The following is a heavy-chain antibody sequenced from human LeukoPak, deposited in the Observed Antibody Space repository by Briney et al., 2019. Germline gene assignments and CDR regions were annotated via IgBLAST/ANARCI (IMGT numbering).Heavy chain of an antibody. J-gene: IGHJ4*02. V-gene: IGHV1-2*02. CDR2: INPNSGGT. CDR3: ATTVTPFDY. D-gene: IGHD4-17*01. Sequence: ASVKVCCKASGYTFTGYYMHWVRQAPGQGLEWMGWINPNSGGTNYAQKFQGRVTMTRDTSISTAYMELSSLTSEDTAIYYCATTVTPFDYWGQGTLVTVSS. CDR1: GYTFTGYY.